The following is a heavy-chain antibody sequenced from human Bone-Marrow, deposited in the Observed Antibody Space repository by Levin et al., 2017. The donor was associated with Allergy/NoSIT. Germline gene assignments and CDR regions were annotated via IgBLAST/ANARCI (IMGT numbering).Heavy chain of an antibody. CDR3: ARRDYAGTSFFDS. Sequence: SETLSLTCSVSGDSISNTNSFWTWIRQPPGKGLEWIATISYSANSYYNPSLQSRVTISVDTSKNQFSLSLTSVTAADTAVYYCARRDYAGTSFFDSWGQGALLTVSS. V-gene: IGHV4-39*07. J-gene: IGHJ4*02. CDR1: GDSISNTNSF. CDR2: ISYSANS. D-gene: IGHD6-13*01.